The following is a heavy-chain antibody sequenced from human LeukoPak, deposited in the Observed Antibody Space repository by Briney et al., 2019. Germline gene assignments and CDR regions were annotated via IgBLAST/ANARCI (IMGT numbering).Heavy chain of an antibody. V-gene: IGHV3-11*01. CDR3: ARDTGWPYYFDY. Sequence: GSLRLSCAASGFTFSDYYMSWIRQAPGKGLEWVSYISSSGSTIYHADSVKGRFTISRDNAKNSLYLQMNSLRAEDTAVYYCARDTGWPYYFDYWGQGTLVTVSS. CDR2: ISSSGSTI. J-gene: IGHJ4*02. D-gene: IGHD5-24*01. CDR1: GFTFSDYY.